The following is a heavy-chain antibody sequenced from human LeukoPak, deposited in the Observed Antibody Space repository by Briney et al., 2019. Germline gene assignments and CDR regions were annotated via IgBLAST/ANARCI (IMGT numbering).Heavy chain of an antibody. V-gene: IGHV1-46*01. CDR1: GYIFTSYY. CDR2: LNPSGGSR. CDR3: ARNSQPTSPDIVVVTAAMANFDY. Sequence: ASVKVSCKASGYIFTSYYMHWVRQAPGQGLEWMGILNPSGGSRIYAQKFQGRVTMTRDTSTNTVYMVLNRLRSEDSAMYYCARNSQPTSPDIVVVTAAMANFDYWGQGTLVTVSS. J-gene: IGHJ4*02. D-gene: IGHD2-2*01.